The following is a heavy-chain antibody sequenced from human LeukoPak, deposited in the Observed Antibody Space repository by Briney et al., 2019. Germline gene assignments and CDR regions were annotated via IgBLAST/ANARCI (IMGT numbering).Heavy chain of an antibody. V-gene: IGHV1-69*01. Sequence: ASVKVSCKASGVTFSSYAISWVPQAPGQGLEWMGGIIPIFGTANYAQKFQGRVTITADESTSTAYMELSSLRSEDTAVYYCARGVTIFDYYYYMDVWGKGTTVTVSS. J-gene: IGHJ6*03. CDR2: IIPIFGTA. CDR1: GVTFSSYA. CDR3: ARGVTIFDYYYYMDV. D-gene: IGHD3-3*01.